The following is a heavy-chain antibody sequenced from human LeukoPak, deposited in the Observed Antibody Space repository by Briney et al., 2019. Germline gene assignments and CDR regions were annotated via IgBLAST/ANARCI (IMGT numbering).Heavy chain of an antibody. J-gene: IGHJ4*02. CDR2: INPNSGGT. Sequence: ASVKVSCKTSGYTFTGYYMHWVRQAPGQGLEWMGWINPNSGGTNYAQKFQGRVTMTRDTSISTAYMELSRLRSDDTAVYYCARGSPPRRNYDSRGYYSYYFDYWGQGTLVTVSS. CDR3: ARGSPPRRNYDSRGYYSYYFDY. CDR1: GYTFTGYY. V-gene: IGHV1-2*02. D-gene: IGHD3-22*01.